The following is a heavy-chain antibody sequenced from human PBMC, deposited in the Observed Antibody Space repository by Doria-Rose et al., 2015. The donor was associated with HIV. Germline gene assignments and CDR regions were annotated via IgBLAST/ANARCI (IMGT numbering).Heavy chain of an antibody. CDR3: AREGFSSGSYQVPYFDF. D-gene: IGHD6-19*01. CDR2: IYTSGNT. CDR1: GGSISSGSYY. Sequence: QVQLQESGPGLVKPSQTLSLTCTVSGGSISSGSYYWSWIRQPAGKGLEWIGRIYTSGNTKYNPSLKSRITISIDTSKTQLPLTLSSVTASDTAVYYCAREGFSSGSYQVPYFDFWGQGTLVTVSS. J-gene: IGHJ4*02. V-gene: IGHV4-61*02.